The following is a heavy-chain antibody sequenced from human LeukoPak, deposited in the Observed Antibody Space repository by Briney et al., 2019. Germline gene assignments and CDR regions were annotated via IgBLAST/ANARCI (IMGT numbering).Heavy chain of an antibody. V-gene: IGHV3-66*01. CDR3: ARVGSGWYYFDY. J-gene: IGHJ4*02. Sequence: GGSLRLSCAASGFTVSSNYMSWVRQAPGKGLEWVSVIYSGGSTYYADSVKGRFTISRDNSKNTLYLQMNSLRVEDTAVYYCARVGSGWYYFDYWGQGTLVTVSS. CDR2: IYSGGST. D-gene: IGHD6-19*01. CDR1: GFTVSSNY.